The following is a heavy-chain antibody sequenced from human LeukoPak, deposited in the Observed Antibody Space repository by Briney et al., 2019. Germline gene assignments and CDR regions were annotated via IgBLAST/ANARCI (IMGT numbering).Heavy chain of an antibody. V-gene: IGHV3-73*01. J-gene: IGHJ4*02. D-gene: IGHD2-2*01. Sequence: GGSLRLSCAASGFTFSGSAMQWVRQASGKGLEWVGRIRSKANGYATAYAASVKGRFTISRDDSKNTAYLQMNSLKTGDTAVYYCTSAQYCSSTSCEIFDYWGQGTLVTVSS. CDR1: GFTFSGSA. CDR2: IRSKANGYAT. CDR3: TSAQYCSSTSCEIFDY.